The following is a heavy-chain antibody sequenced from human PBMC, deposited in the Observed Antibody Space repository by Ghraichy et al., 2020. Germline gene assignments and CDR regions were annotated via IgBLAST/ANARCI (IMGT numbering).Heavy chain of an antibody. CDR1: GFTFSSYW. J-gene: IGHJ4*02. CDR2: INQDESEK. V-gene: IGHV3-7*03. CDR3: AREGAGGDY. Sequence: GESLNISCAASGFTFSSYWMILVRQAPGKGLEWVANINQDESEKYYVDSVKGRFTISRNNAKNSLYLQMNSLRAEDTAVYYCAREGAGGDYWGQGTLVTVSS. D-gene: IGHD6-13*01.